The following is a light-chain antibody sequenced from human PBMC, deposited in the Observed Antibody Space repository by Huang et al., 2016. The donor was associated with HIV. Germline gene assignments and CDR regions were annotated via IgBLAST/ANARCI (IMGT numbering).Light chain of an antibody. CDR1: QSVSSY. CDR2: DAS. Sequence: EIVLTQSPATLSLSPGERATLSCRASQSVSSYLAWYQQKPGQAPRLLIDDASNRATGIPARFRGSGSGTDFTLTISSLEPEDFAVYYCQHRSNWPPTFGGGTKVEIK. V-gene: IGKV3-11*01. CDR3: QHRSNWPPT. J-gene: IGKJ4*01.